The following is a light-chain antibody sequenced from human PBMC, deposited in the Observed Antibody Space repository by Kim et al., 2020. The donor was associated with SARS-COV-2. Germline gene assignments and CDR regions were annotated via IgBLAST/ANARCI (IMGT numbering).Light chain of an antibody. CDR1: NIGRRG. CDR2: YDS. Sequence: AQGKTARSTCGGTNIGRRGVDWYQQKPGQAPVLVIYYDSDRPSGSPERFSGSNSGNTATLTISRVEAGDEADYYCQVWDSSSDHVVFGGGTQLTVL. CDR3: QVWDSSSDHVV. V-gene: IGLV3-21*04. J-gene: IGLJ2*01.